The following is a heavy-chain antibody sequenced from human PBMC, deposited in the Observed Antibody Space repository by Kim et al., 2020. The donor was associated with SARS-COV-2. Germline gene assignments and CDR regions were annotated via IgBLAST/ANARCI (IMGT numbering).Heavy chain of an antibody. CDR1: GYTFTTYD. Sequence: ASVKVSCKASGYTFTTYDVNWVRQAPGQGLEWMGWVSPNNGNTGYAQQFHGRVIMTRDTSTSTAYMELNNLKSEDTAVYYCARGLGEGATNWFDPWGPGTVVTVSS. CDR3: ARGLGEGATNWFDP. J-gene: IGHJ5*02. V-gene: IGHV1-8*01. D-gene: IGHD1-26*01. CDR2: VSPNNGNT.